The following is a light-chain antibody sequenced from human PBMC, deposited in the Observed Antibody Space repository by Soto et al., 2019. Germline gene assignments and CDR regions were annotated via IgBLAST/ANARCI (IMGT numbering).Light chain of an antibody. CDR1: HSLLDSDDGNTY. CDR2: TVS. CDR3: MQRIEFPLT. V-gene: IGKV2-40*01. J-gene: IGKJ4*01. Sequence: ETVMTQLPLSLSVTTGEPASISCRSSHSLLDSDDGNTYLDWYLQKPGQSPQLLIYTVSYRASGVPDRFSGSGSGTDFTLKISRVEAEDVGVYYCMQRIEFPLTFGGGTKVDI.